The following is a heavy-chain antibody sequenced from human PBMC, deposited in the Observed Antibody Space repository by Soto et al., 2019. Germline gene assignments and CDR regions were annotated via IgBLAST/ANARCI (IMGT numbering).Heavy chain of an antibody. CDR1: GGSFSGYY. V-gene: IGHV4-34*01. Sequence: XGTLSLTCAVYGGSFSGYYWSWIRQPAGKGLEWIGEINHSGSTNYNPSLKSRVTISVDTSKNQFSLKLSSVTAADTAVYYCARPRGYSYGYRDWYFDLWGRGTLVTVSS. CDR2: INHSGST. CDR3: ARPRGYSYGYRDWYFDL. J-gene: IGHJ2*01. D-gene: IGHD5-18*01.